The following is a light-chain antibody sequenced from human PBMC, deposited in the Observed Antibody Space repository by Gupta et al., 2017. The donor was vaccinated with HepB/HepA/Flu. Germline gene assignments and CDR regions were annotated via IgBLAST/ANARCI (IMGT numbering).Light chain of an antibody. CDR3: QQYGSSPGT. V-gene: IGKV3-20*01. CDR2: GAS. J-gene: IGKJ1*01. CDR1: QSVSSSY. Sequence: DIVLTQSPGTLSLSPGERATLSCRASQSVSSSYLAWYQQKPGQAPRLLIYGASSRATGITDRFSGSGSGTDFTLTISRLEPEDFAVYYCQQYGSSPGTFGQGTKVEIK.